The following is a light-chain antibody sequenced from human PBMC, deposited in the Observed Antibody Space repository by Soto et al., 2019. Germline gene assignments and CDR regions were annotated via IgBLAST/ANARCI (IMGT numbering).Light chain of an antibody. V-gene: IGKV1-5*01. Sequence: DIQVAQSPSTLSASVGDRVTITCRASQSISSWLAWYQQKPGKAPKLLIYDASTLQSGVPSRYSGSGSGTEFTLTISNLQADDFATYYFHQYDSLSAWTFGQGTKVDIK. J-gene: IGKJ1*01. CDR1: QSISSW. CDR3: HQYDSLSAWT. CDR2: DAS.